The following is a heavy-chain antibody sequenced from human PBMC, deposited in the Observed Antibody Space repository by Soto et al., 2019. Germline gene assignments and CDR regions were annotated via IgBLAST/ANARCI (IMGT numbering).Heavy chain of an antibody. CDR1: GFTSSSYT. V-gene: IGHV3-21*01. J-gene: IGHJ4*02. D-gene: IGHD2-15*01. Sequence: KPGGSLRLSCAASGFTSSSYTMSWVRQAPGKGLEWVASISGTSNYIYYAAPLKGRFTISRDNAKNSLFLQIDSLRAEDTALYYCVRVAGLPTREYWGQGTRVTVSS. CDR2: ISGTSNYI. CDR3: VRVAGLPTREY.